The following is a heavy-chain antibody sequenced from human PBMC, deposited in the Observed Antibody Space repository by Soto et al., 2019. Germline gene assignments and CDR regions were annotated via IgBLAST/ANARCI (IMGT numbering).Heavy chain of an antibody. CDR3: ARDAQGSSFFDY. V-gene: IGHV4-30-2*01. J-gene: IGHJ4*02. CDR2: TYHSGNP. CDR1: GDTISTGGYT. Sequence: TLSLTCDVSGDTISTGGYTWAWIRQPPGKALEWIGHTYHSGNPYYNPSLKSRVTISLDTSKNQFSLRLSSVTAADTAVYYCARDAQGSSFFDYWGQGALVTVSS. D-gene: IGHD3-16*02.